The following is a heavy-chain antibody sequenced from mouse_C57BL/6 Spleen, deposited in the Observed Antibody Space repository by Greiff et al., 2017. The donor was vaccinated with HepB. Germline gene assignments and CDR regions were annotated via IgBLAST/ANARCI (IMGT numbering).Heavy chain of an antibody. J-gene: IGHJ3*01. CDR3: AREYYGSSTWFAY. CDR1: GYTFTSYT. D-gene: IGHD1-1*01. Sequence: VQLQQSGAELARPGASVKMSCKASGYTFTSYTMHWVKQRPGQGLEWIGYIYPSSGYTKYNQKFKVKATLTADKSSSTAYMQLSSLTSEDSAVYFFAREYYGSSTWFAYWGQGTRVTVSA. CDR2: IYPSSGYT. V-gene: IGHV1-4*01.